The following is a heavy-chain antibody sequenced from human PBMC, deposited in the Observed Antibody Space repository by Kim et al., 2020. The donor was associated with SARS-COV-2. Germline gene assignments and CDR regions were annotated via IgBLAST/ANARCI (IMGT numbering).Heavy chain of an antibody. V-gene: IGHV5-51*01. CDR1: GYPFTSYW. Sequence: GESLKISCKGSGYPFTSYWITWVRQMPGKGLEGMGIIYPGDSQPRYSPSFQGQVTISADKSIGTAYLQWSSLKASDTAMYYCARGGRPFDYWGQGTLVTVSS. CDR3: ARGGRPFDY. CDR2: IYPGDSQP. J-gene: IGHJ4*02. D-gene: IGHD1-26*01.